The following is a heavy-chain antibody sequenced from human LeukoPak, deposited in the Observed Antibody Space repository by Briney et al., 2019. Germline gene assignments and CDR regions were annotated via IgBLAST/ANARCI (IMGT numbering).Heavy chain of an antibody. CDR3: ASFGGCHGF. V-gene: IGHV4-61*05. D-gene: IGHD3-16*01. CDR1: GGSISSSSYY. CDR2: IYYSGST. J-gene: IGHJ4*02. Sequence: PAETLSLTCTVSGGSISSSSYYWGWIRQAPGKGLEWIGYIYYSGSTNYNPSLKSRVTISLDTSKSQFSLKLTSVTAADTAVYYCASFGGCHGFWGQGTLVTVSS.